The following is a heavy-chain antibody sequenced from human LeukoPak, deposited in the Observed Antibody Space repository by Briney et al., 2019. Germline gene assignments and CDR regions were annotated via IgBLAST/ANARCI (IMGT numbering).Heavy chain of an antibody. D-gene: IGHD3-3*01. CDR2: MNPNSGNT. CDR3: ARGLGAVWSGYWDYYYMDV. V-gene: IGHV1-8*03. Sequence: ASVKVSCKASGGTFSSYAISWVRQATGQGLEWMGWMNPNSGNTGFAQKFQGRVTITRNTSISTAYMELSSLRSEDTAVYYCARGLGAVWSGYWDYYYMDVWGKGTTVTVSS. J-gene: IGHJ6*03. CDR1: GGTFSSYA.